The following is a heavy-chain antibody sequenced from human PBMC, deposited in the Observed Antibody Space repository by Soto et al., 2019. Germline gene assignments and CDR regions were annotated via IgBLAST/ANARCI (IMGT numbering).Heavy chain of an antibody. CDR1: GYTFTSYG. Sequence: ASVKVSCKASGYTFTSYGISWVRQAPGQGLEWMGWISAYNGNTNYAQKLQGRVTMTTDTSTSTAYMELRSLRSDDTAVYYCARRNQKQYDSSGYLDYWGQGTLVTVSS. CDR2: ISAYNGNT. V-gene: IGHV1-18*04. CDR3: ARRNQKQYDSSGYLDY. J-gene: IGHJ4*02. D-gene: IGHD3-22*01.